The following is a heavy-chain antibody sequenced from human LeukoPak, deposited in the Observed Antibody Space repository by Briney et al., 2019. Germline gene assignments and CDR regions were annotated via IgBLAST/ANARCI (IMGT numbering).Heavy chain of an antibody. Sequence: SETLSLTCTVSGGSISSSRYYWGWIRQPPGKGLEWIGSIYYSGSTYYNPSLKSRVTISVDTSKNQFSLKLSSVTAADTAVYYCASRVVAADSDYMDVWGKGTTVTVSS. CDR1: GGSISSSRYY. CDR3: ASRVVAADSDYMDV. V-gene: IGHV4-39*01. CDR2: IYYSGST. J-gene: IGHJ6*03. D-gene: IGHD2-15*01.